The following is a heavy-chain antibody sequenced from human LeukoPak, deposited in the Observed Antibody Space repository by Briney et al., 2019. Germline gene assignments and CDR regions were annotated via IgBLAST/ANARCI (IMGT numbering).Heavy chain of an antibody. CDR3: ARVYYDFWSGYNYYYYGMDV. CDR1: GGSISSYY. CDR2: IYYSGST. Sequence: SETLSLTCTVSGGSISSYYWSWIRQPPGKGLEWIGYIYYSGSTNYNPSLKSRVPISVDTSKNQFSLKLSSVTAADTAVYYCARVYYDFWSGYNYYYYGMDVWGQGTTVTVSS. J-gene: IGHJ6*02. V-gene: IGHV4-59*01. D-gene: IGHD3-3*01.